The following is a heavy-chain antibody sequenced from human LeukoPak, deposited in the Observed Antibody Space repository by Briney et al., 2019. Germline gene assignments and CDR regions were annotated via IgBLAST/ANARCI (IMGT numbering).Heavy chain of an antibody. CDR2: ISSSSSYI. CDR3: ARAPNYYGSARYYFDY. Sequence: GGSLRLSCAASGFTFSSYSMNWVRQAPGKGLEWVSSISSSSSYIYYADSVKGRFTISRDNAKNSLYLQMNSLRAEDTAVYYCARAPNYYGSARYYFDYWGQGALVTVSS. J-gene: IGHJ4*02. D-gene: IGHD3-10*01. V-gene: IGHV3-21*01. CDR1: GFTFSSYS.